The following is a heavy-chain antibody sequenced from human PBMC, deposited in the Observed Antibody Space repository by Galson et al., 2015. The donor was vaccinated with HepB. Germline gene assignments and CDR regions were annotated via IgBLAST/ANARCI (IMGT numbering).Heavy chain of an antibody. D-gene: IGHD3-22*01. V-gene: IGHV1-18*01. Sequence: SVKVSCKASGYTFTSYGISWVRQAPGQGLEWMGWISAYNGNTNYAQKLQGRVTMTTDTSTSTAYMELRSLRSDDTAVYYCARDKRNYYDSSGYYSDYWGQGTLVTVSS. J-gene: IGHJ4*02. CDR1: GYTFTSYG. CDR2: ISAYNGNT. CDR3: ARDKRNYYDSSGYYSDY.